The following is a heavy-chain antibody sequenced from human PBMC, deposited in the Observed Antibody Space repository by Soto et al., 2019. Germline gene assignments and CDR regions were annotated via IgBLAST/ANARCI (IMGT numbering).Heavy chain of an antibody. CDR3: ARDVGMARYGMDV. V-gene: IGHV3-33*01. J-gene: IGHJ6*02. Sequence: QVQLVESGGGVVQPGRSLRLSCAASGFTFSSYGMHWVRQAPGKGLEWVAVIWYDGSNKYYADSVKGRFTISRDNSKNTLYLQMNSLRAEDTAVYYCARDVGMARYGMDVWGQGTTVTVSS. CDR2: IWYDGSNK. D-gene: IGHD7-27*01. CDR1: GFTFSSYG.